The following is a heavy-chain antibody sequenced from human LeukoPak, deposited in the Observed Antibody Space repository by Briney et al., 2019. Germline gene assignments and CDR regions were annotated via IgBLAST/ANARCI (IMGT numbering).Heavy chain of an antibody. CDR1: GGTFSSYA. CDR3: VKDSGYCSGGSCYKTYGY. CDR2: IIPIFGTA. Sequence: ASVKVSCKASGGTFSSYAISWVRQAPGQGLEWMGGIIPIFGTANYAQKFQGRVTITTDESTSTAYMELNSLRAEDTALYYCVKDSGYCSGGSCYKTYGYWGQGTLVTVSS. D-gene: IGHD2-15*01. J-gene: IGHJ4*02. V-gene: IGHV1-69*05.